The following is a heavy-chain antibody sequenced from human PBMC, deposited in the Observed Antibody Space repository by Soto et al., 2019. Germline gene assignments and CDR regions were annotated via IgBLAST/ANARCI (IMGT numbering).Heavy chain of an antibody. CDR2: IIPIFGTA. D-gene: IGHD6-19*01. CDR1: RVAFSKFI. CDR3: AKVRYSSPMCYYYGMDV. J-gene: IGHJ6*02. Sequence: QAQLEQSGGEVKKPGSSVKVSCKASRVAFSKFIVPWVRQAPGLGLEWVGGIIPIFGTANYAQKFQGRVTITADESTRTSYMEVNKLRSEDTAVYYCAKVRYSSPMCYYYGMDVWGQGTTVTVSS. V-gene: IGHV1-69*01.